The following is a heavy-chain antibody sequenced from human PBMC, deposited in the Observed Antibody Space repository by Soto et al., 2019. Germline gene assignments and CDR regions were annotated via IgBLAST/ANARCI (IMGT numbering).Heavy chain of an antibody. CDR2: ISGSGGRT. D-gene: IGHD3-3*01. V-gene: IGHV3-23*01. J-gene: IGHJ5*02. Sequence: PVGSLRLSCAASGFTFSSFAMSWVRRAPGEGLEWVSVISGSGGRTYYADSVKGRFTISRDNSKNTLYLQMNSLRAEDTAMYYCAKTGTDWSGFYPNWFDPWGQGTLVSVSS. CDR3: AKTGTDWSGFYPNWFDP. CDR1: GFTFSSFA.